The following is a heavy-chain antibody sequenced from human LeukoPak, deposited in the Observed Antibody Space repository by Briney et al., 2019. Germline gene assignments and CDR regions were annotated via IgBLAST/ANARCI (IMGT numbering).Heavy chain of an antibody. CDR2: MNPNSGNT. V-gene: IGHV1-8*01. D-gene: IGHD5-18*01. J-gene: IGHJ4*02. CDR3: ARGLRDTAMVTGTLGKGGYPPYYFDY. Sequence: ASVKVSCKASGYTFTSYDINWVRQATGQGLEWMGWMNPNSGNTGYAQKFQGRVTMTRNTSISTAYMELSSLRSEDTAVYYCARGLRDTAMVTGTLGKGGYPPYYFDYWGQGTLVTVSS. CDR1: GYTFTSYD.